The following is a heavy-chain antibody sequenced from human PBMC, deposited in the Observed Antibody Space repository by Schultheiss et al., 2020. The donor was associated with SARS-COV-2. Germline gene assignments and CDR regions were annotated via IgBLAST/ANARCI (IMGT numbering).Heavy chain of an antibody. V-gene: IGHV3-21*04. CDR3: ARRRYFDY. CDR2: ISSSSSYT. J-gene: IGHJ4*02. CDR1: GFTFSNYA. Sequence: GGSLRLSCAASGFTFSNYAMSWVRQAPGKGLEWVSSISSSSSYTNYADSVKGRFTISRDNAKNSLYLQMNSLRAEDTAVYYCARRRYFDYWGQGTLVTVSS.